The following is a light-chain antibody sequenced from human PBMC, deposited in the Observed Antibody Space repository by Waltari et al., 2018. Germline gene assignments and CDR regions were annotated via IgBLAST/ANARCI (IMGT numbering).Light chain of an antibody. CDR3: QQRYNWPLT. Sequence: EIVLTQSPATLSLSPGERATLSCRASQSINSYLAWYQQKPGQAPRLLIYDASNRATGVPARFSGIGSGSDFTLTISSLDPEDFAVYYCQQRYNWPLTFGQGTRLEIK. J-gene: IGKJ5*01. CDR1: QSINSY. CDR2: DAS. V-gene: IGKV3-11*01.